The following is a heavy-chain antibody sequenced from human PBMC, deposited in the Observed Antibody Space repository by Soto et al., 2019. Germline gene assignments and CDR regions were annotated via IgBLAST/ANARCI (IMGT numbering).Heavy chain of an antibody. Sequence: LSLTCTVSGGSISSYYWSWIRQPPGKGLEWIGYIYYSGSTNYNPSLKSRVTISVDTSKNQFSLKLSSVTAADTAVYYCARATYYYDSSGRGIDYWGQGTLVTVSS. D-gene: IGHD3-22*01. CDR2: IYYSGST. V-gene: IGHV4-59*01. CDR1: GGSISSYY. J-gene: IGHJ4*02. CDR3: ARATYYYDSSGRGIDY.